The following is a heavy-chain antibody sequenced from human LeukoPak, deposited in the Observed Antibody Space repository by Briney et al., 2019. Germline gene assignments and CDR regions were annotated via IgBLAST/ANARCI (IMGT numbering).Heavy chain of an antibody. V-gene: IGHV3-23*01. Sequence: GGSLRLSCAASGVTFSSYAMSWVRQAPGKGLEWVSAISGNGDTYYADSVKGRFTISRDNSKNTLYLQMNSLRAEDTAVYYCATTGYSSRNYWGQGTLVTVSS. CDR1: GVTFSSYA. D-gene: IGHD6-13*01. CDR2: ISGNGDT. CDR3: ATTGYSSRNY. J-gene: IGHJ4*02.